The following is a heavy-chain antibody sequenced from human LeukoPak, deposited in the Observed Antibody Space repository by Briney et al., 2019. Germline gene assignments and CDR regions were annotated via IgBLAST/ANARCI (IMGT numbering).Heavy chain of an antibody. D-gene: IGHD4-11*01. CDR1: GGSINSYY. Sequence: NPSETLSLTCTVSGGSINSYYWSWIRQPPGKGLEWIAYIYYSGSTNYNPSLKSRVTISVDTSKNQFSLKLSSVTAADTAVYFCARNNYVTHFYGLDVWGQGTTVTVSS. V-gene: IGHV4-59*01. J-gene: IGHJ6*02. CDR2: IYYSGST. CDR3: ARNNYVTHFYGLDV.